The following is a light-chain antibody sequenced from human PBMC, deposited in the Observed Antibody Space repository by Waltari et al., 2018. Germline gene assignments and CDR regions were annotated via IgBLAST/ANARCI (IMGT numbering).Light chain of an antibody. CDR1: NIGSKT. CDR3: QVWESRSDPF. Sequence: SYVLTQPPSVSVAPGETAQITCEGNNIGSKTVQWYQQKPGQAPVLVIYYDSGRPSGIPERFSGSNAGNTATLTISRVEAGDEADYDCQVWESRSDPFFGGGTKLTVL. CDR2: YDS. V-gene: IGLV3-21*01. J-gene: IGLJ2*01.